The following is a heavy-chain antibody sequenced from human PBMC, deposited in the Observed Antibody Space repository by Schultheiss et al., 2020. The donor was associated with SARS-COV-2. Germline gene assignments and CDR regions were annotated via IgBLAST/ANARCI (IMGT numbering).Heavy chain of an antibody. V-gene: IGHV5-51*01. D-gene: IGHD3-22*01. CDR1: GYSFTSYW. CDR3: ARNGDSSGYYFSS. CDR2: IYPGDSDT. Sequence: GSLKISCKGSGYSFTSYWIGWVRQMPGKGLEWMGIIYPGDSDTRYSPSFQGQVTISADKSISTAYLQWSSLKASDTAMYYCARNGDSSGYYFSSWGQGTLVTVSS. J-gene: IGHJ4*02.